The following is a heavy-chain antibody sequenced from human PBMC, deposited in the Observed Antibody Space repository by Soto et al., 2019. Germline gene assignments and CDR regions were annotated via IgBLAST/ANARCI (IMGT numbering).Heavy chain of an antibody. J-gene: IGHJ1*01. CDR2: ISAYNGNT. V-gene: IGHV1-18*01. CDR3: ARESLWQQLDPEYFPH. D-gene: IGHD6-13*01. Sequence: GKVSCKASGYTFTSYGISWVRQAPGQGLEWMGWISAYNGNTNYAQKLQGRVTMTTDTSTSTAYMELRSLRSDDTAVYYCARESLWQQLDPEYFPHWGQGTLVTVSS. CDR1: GYTFTSYG.